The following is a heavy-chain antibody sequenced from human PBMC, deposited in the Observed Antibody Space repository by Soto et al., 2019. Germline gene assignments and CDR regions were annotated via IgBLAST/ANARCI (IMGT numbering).Heavy chain of an antibody. CDR3: ASLMRLPKRPSGAFDI. D-gene: IGHD2-8*01. V-gene: IGHV5-10-1*01. CDR1: GYSFTSYW. CDR2: IDPSYSYT. J-gene: IGHJ3*02. Sequence: GEALKISCKGSGYSFTSYWIIWVRQMPGKGLECMGRIDPSYSYTNYSPSFQGHVSISSCSSISSAYLQWISLKASDTAMYYCASLMRLPKRPSGAFDIWGQGTMVTVSS.